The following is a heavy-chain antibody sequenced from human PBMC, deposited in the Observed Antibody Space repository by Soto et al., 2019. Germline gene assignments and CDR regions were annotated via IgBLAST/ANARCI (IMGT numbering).Heavy chain of an antibody. CDR1: GDSMTGGDYS. CDR3: ARGDYQYSMDY. CDR2: IYRTGNT. D-gene: IGHD2-2*01. Sequence: SETLSLTCTVSGDSMTGGDYSWSWIRQPPGKGLEWLGYIYRTGNTHYSPSLTSRVSISQDRSKNQFSLELTSVTAADTAVYYCARGDYQYSMDYWGQGTLVTVSS. V-gene: IGHV4-30-2*01. J-gene: IGHJ4*02.